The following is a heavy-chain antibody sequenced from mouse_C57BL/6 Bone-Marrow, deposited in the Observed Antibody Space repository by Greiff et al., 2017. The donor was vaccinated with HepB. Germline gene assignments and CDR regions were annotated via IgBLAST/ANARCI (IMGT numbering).Heavy chain of an antibody. Sequence: QVQLQQSGAELVRPGTSVKVSCKASGYAFTNYLIEWVKQRPGQGLEWIGVINPGSGGTNYNEKFKGKATLTADKSSSTAYMQLSSLTSEDSAVYFCARDGGGNYGVYWGQGTLVTVSA. CDR3: ARDGGGNYGVY. D-gene: IGHD2-1*01. V-gene: IGHV1-54*01. J-gene: IGHJ3*01. CDR1: GYAFTNYL. CDR2: INPGSGGT.